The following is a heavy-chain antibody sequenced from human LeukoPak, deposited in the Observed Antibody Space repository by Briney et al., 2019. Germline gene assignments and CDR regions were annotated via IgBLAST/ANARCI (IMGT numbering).Heavy chain of an antibody. D-gene: IGHD3-9*01. CDR2: ISSSGSTI. CDR1: GFTFSSYE. CDR3: ARDLTGYYKIDF. J-gene: IGHJ4*02. Sequence: PGGSLRLSCAASGFTFSSYEMNWVRQAPGKGLEWVSYISSSGSTIYYADSVKGRFTISRDNAKNSLYLQMNSLRAEDTAVYYCARDLTGYYKIDFWGQGTLVTVSS. V-gene: IGHV3-48*03.